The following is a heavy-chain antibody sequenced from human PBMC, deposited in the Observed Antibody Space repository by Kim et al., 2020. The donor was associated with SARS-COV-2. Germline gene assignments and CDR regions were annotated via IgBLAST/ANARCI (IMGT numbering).Heavy chain of an antibody. D-gene: IGHD3-9*01. V-gene: IGHV3-30-3*01. Sequence: GGSLRLSCVASGFTFSSYDMHWVRQAPGKGLEWVAGLSYDGYNKFYADSVKGRFTIIIATYKYNLYPQMQIMRPEDAAMYYCVPSGLVTNNYYYHYMVV. CDR3: VPSGLVTNNYYYHYMVV. CDR1: GFTFSSYD. J-gene: IGHJ6*03. CDR2: LSYDGYNK.